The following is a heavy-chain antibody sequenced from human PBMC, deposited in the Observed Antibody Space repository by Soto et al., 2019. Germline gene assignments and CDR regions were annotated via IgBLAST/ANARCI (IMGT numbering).Heavy chain of an antibody. CDR2: ISSSGSAL. J-gene: IGHJ4*02. Sequence: GGSLRLSCAVSGFTFSDYYMSWIRQVPGKGLECVSYISSSGSALYYADSVKGRFTISRDNAKNSLYLQMNSLRVEDTAVYYCARDKYENVASTTADGDYWGQGTLVTVSS. CDR3: ARDKYENVASTTADGDY. CDR1: GFTFSDYY. V-gene: IGHV3-11*01. D-gene: IGHD1-26*01.